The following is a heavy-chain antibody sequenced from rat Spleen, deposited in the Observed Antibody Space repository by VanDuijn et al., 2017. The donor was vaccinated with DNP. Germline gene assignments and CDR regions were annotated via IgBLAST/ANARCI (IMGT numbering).Heavy chain of an antibody. V-gene: IGHV5-25*01. D-gene: IGHD5-1*01. CDR3: PRLGERLFDY. Sequence: EMQLVESGGGLVQPGRSMKLSCAASGFTFSGYYMAWVRQAPTQGLEWVASIDTGGGNTYYRDSVRGRFTISRDNTKNTLYLQMDSLRFEDTATYYCPRLGERLFDYWDQGTLVTVPS. J-gene: IGHJ3*01. CDR1: GFTFSGYY. CDR2: IDTGGGNT.